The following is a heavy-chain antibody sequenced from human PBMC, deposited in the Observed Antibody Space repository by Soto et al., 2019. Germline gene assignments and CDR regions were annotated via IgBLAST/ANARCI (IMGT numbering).Heavy chain of an antibody. CDR3: TRGPTYYYDSSGYPNDAFDI. J-gene: IGHJ3*02. V-gene: IGHV3-49*03. CDR2: IRSKAYGGTT. CDR1: GFTFGDYA. Sequence: PGGSLRLSCTGSGFTFGDYAMSWFRQAPGKGLEWVGFIRSKAYGGTTEYAASVKGRFTISRDDSKSIAYLQMNSLKTEDTAVYYCTRGPTYYYDSSGYPNDAFDIWGQGTMVTVSS. D-gene: IGHD3-22*01.